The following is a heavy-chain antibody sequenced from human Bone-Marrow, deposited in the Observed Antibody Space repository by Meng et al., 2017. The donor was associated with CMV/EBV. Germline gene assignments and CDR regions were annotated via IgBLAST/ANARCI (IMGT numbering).Heavy chain of an antibody. Sequence: LRPSCALSGDSVSSNGAAWNWIRQSPSRGLEWLGRTYYRTKWYNDYAVTVKSRITINPDTSKNQFSLQLNSVTPEDTAVYYCARYEYDSSANDAFDIWGQETMVTVSS. J-gene: IGHJ3*02. D-gene: IGHD3-22*01. CDR1: GDSVSSNGAA. V-gene: IGHV6-1*01. CDR3: ARYEYDSSANDAFDI. CDR2: TYYRTKWYN.